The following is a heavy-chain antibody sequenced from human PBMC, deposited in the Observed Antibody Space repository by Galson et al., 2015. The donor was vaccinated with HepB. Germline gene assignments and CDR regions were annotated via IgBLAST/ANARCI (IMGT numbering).Heavy chain of an antibody. CDR2: ISSNGGST. J-gene: IGHJ2*01. Sequence: SLRLSCAASGFTFSSYAMHWVRQAPGKGLEYVSAISSNGGSTHYADSVKGRFTISRDNSKNTLYLQMSSLRAEDTAVYYCVRGDYAGWYFDLWGRGTLVTVSS. D-gene: IGHD4-23*01. V-gene: IGHV3-64D*06. CDR3: VRGDYAGWYFDL. CDR1: GFTFSSYA.